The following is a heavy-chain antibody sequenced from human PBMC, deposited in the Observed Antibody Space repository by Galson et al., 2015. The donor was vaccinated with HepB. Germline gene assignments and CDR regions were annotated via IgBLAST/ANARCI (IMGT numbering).Heavy chain of an antibody. Sequence: LSLTCTVSGGSISSYYWSWIRQPPGKGLEWIGYIYYSGSTNYNPSLKSRVTISVDTSKNQFSLKLSSVTAADTAVYYCARAVAVAGTYWFDPWGQGTLVTVSS. D-gene: IGHD6-19*01. V-gene: IGHV4-59*01. CDR1: GGSISSYY. J-gene: IGHJ5*02. CDR2: IYYSGST. CDR3: ARAVAVAGTYWFDP.